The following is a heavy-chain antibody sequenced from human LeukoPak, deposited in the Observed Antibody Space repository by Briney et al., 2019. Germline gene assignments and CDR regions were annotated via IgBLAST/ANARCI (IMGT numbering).Heavy chain of an antibody. J-gene: IGHJ6*02. Sequence: PGRSLRLSCAASGFTFDDYAMHWVRQAPGKGLEWVSGISWNSGSIGYADSVKGRFTISRDNAKNSLYLQMNSLRAEDTALYYCAKDRELSYYYGMDVWGQGTTVTVSS. V-gene: IGHV3-9*01. CDR1: GFTFDDYA. D-gene: IGHD1-7*01. CDR3: AKDRELSYYYGMDV. CDR2: ISWNSGSI.